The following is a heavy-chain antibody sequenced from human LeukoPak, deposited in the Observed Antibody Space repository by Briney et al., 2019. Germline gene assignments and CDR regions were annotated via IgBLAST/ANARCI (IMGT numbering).Heavy chain of an antibody. CDR3: AKFGNAVPTYYYYGMDV. J-gene: IGHJ6*02. CDR2: IWYDGSNK. D-gene: IGHD1-1*01. CDR1: GFTFSSYG. V-gene: IGHV3-33*06. Sequence: GGSLRLSCAASGFTFSSYGMHWVRQAPGKGLEWVAVIWYDGSNKYYADSVKGRFTISRDNSKNTLYLQMNSLRAEDTAVYYCAKFGNAVPTYYYYGMDVWGQGTTVTVSS.